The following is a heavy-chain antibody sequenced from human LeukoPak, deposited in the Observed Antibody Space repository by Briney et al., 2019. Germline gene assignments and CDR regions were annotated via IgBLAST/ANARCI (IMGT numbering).Heavy chain of an antibody. CDR2: IKQDGSKK. V-gene: IGHV3-7*01. D-gene: IGHD3-10*01. CDR3: AREPPGLWFGEISTYYYYGMDV. Sequence: GGSLRLSCAASGFTFSSYWMSWVRQAPGKGLEWVANIKQDGSKKYYVDSVKGRFTISRDNAKNSLYLQMNSLRAEDTAVYYCAREPPGLWFGEISTYYYYGMDVWGQGTTVTVSS. J-gene: IGHJ6*01. CDR1: GFTFSSYW.